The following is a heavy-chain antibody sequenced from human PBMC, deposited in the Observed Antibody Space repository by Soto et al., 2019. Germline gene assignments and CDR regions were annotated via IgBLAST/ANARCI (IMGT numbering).Heavy chain of an antibody. D-gene: IGHD3-10*01. Sequence: QVQLQQWGAGLLKPSETLSLTCAVYGGSFSGYYWSWIRQPPGKGLEWIGEINHSGSTNYNPSLKSRVTISVDTSKNQFSLKLSSVTAADTAVYYCATGAVLSGQGINWFDPWGQGTLVTVSS. CDR1: GGSFSGYY. V-gene: IGHV4-34*01. J-gene: IGHJ5*02. CDR2: INHSGST. CDR3: ATGAVLSGQGINWFDP.